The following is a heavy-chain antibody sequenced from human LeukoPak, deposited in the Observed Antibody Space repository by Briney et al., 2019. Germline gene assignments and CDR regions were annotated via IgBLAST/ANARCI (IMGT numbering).Heavy chain of an antibody. J-gene: IGHJ4*02. CDR3: ARGRIAAAGFFY. CDR2: MNPNSGNT. Sequence: GASVKVSCKASGYTFTSYEINWVRQATGQGLEWMGWMNPNSGNTGYAQKFQGRVTMTSNTSISTAYMELSSLRSADTAVYYCARGRIAAAGFFYWGQGTLVTVSS. V-gene: IGHV1-8*01. CDR1: GYTFTSYE. D-gene: IGHD6-13*01.